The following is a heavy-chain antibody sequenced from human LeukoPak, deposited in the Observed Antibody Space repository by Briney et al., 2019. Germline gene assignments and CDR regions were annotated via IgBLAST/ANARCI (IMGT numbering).Heavy chain of an antibody. Sequence: PGRSLRLSCAASGFIFDDAVMHWVRQAPGKGLEWVSGVSRKSDYRAYADSVKGRFTISRGNARNSLYLQMNSLRAEDTALYYCAKERYDGSGAAYDNWGQGTLVTVSS. D-gene: IGHD3-10*01. V-gene: IGHV3-9*01. CDR2: VSRKSDYR. CDR3: AKERYDGSGAAYDN. CDR1: GFIFDDAV. J-gene: IGHJ4*02.